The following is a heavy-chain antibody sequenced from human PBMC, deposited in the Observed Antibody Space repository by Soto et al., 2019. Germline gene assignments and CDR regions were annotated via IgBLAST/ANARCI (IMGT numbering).Heavy chain of an antibody. V-gene: IGHV4-34*01. CDR2: INHSGSV. CDR3: AKGYREYSSSWFDY. J-gene: IGHJ4*02. CDR1: GGSFHGHY. D-gene: IGHD6-13*01. Sequence: AETLSLTCAVYGGSFHGHYWSWIRQPPGKGLEWIGEINHSGSVNFNPTFKSRVSISLDTSKNQMSLQLSSVSAADTAVYYCAKGYREYSSSWFDYWGQGTLVTVSS.